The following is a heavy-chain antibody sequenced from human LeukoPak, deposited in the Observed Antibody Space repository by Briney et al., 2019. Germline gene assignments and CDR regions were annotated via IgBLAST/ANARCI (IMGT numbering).Heavy chain of an antibody. V-gene: IGHV4-31*03. CDR1: GGSISSGGYY. D-gene: IGHD1-26*01. J-gene: IGHJ3*02. CDR2: IYYSGST. Sequence: SENLSLTCTVSGGSISSGGYYWSWIRQHPGKGLEWIGYIYYSGSTYYNPSLKSRVTISVDTSKNQFSLKLSSVTAADTAVYYCARASFRGAFDIWGQGTMVTVSS. CDR3: ARASFRGAFDI.